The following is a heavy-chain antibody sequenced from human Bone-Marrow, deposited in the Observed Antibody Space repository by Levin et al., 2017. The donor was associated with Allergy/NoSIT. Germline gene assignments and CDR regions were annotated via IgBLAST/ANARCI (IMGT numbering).Heavy chain of an antibody. CDR1: GFTFSSYS. D-gene: IGHD5-18*01. CDR2: ISTSSGTI. CDR3: AKCHSHGYRYALDY. Sequence: SGGSLRLSCAASGFTFSSYSMTWVRQAPGKGLEWLSYISTSSGTIYYADSVKGRFTISRDNAENSLYLQMNTLRGEDTALYYCAKCHSHGYRYALDYWGQGTLVTVSS. V-gene: IGHV3-48*01. J-gene: IGHJ4*02.